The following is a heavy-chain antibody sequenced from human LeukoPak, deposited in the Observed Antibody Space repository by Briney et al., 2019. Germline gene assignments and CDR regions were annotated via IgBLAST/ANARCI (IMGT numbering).Heavy chain of an antibody. CDR2: IYTSEST. CDR1: GGSISSGSYF. CDR3: ARERYGNYYYYMDV. D-gene: IGHD3-10*01. J-gene: IGHJ6*03. Sequence: SETLSLTCTVSGGSISSGSYFWIWIRQPAGKGLEWIGRIYTSESTNYNPSLKRRVTISVDKSKNQFFLKLSSVTAADTAVYYCARERYGNYYYYMDVWGKGTTVTVSS. V-gene: IGHV4-61*02.